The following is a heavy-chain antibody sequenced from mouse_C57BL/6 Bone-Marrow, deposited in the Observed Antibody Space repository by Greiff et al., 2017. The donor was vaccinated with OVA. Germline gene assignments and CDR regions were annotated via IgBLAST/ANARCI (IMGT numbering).Heavy chain of an antibody. J-gene: IGHJ2*01. Sequence: VQLQQPGAELVKPGASVKMSCKASGYTFTSYWITWVKQRPGQGLEWIGDIYPGSGSTNYNEKFKSKATLTVDTSSSTAYMQLSSLTSEDSAVYYGARRDTTVVARSDYWGQGTTLTVSS. D-gene: IGHD1-1*01. CDR2: IYPGSGST. CDR3: ARRDTTVVARSDY. CDR1: GYTFTSYW. V-gene: IGHV1-55*01.